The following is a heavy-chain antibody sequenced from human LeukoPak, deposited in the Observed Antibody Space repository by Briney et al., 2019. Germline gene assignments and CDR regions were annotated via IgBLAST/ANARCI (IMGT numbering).Heavy chain of an antibody. D-gene: IGHD2-21*02. J-gene: IGHJ4*02. V-gene: IGHV3-48*02. CDR1: GFAFSIYS. CDR3: ARDATRGGDNDY. Sequence: GGSLRLSCTASGFAFSIYSMNWVRQAPGKGLEWVSYIGTSIMTVYYADSVKGRFTISRDNARNSLYLQLNSLRDEDTAVYYCARDATRGGDNDYWGQGTRVIVSS. CDR2: IGTSIMTV.